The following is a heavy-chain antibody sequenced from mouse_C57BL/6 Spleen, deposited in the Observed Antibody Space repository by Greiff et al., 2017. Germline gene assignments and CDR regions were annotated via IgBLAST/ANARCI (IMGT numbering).Heavy chain of an antibody. CDR2: IYPGDGDT. D-gene: IGHD1-1*01. V-gene: IGHV1-80*01. CDR1: GYAFSSYW. Sequence: QVQLQQSGAELVKPGASVKISCKASGYAFSSYWMNWVKQRPGKGLEWIGQIYPGDGDTNYNGKFKGKATLTADKSSSTAYMQLSSLTSEDSAVYFCARSIYYYGSSPSYYAMDYWGQGTSVTVAS. CDR3: ARSIYYYGSSPSYYAMDY. J-gene: IGHJ4*01.